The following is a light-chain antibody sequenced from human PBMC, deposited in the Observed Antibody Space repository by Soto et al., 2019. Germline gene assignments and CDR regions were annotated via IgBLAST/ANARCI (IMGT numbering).Light chain of an antibody. CDR2: EVS. Sequence: QSALTQPPSASGSPGQSVTISCTGTSSDVGAYHYVSWYQQHPGKAPTLIIYEVSQRPSGVPDRFSGSKSGNTAPLTVSGLQADYEADYYCSSYAGNNNYVFGTGTKVTVL. CDR1: SSDVGAYHY. J-gene: IGLJ1*01. CDR3: SSYAGNNNYV. V-gene: IGLV2-8*01.